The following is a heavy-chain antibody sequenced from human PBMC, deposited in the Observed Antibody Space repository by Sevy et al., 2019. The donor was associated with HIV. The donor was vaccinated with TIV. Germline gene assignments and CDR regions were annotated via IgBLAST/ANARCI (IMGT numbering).Heavy chain of an antibody. CDR3: ARDLWSGAIRLPSHYCMDV. Sequence: GGSLRLSCAASGFTFSSYWKSWVRQAPGKGLEWVANIKQDGSEKYYVDSVKGRFTISRDNAKNSLYLQMNSLRAEDTAVYYCARDLWSGAIRLPSHYCMDVWGQGTTVTVSS. J-gene: IGHJ6*02. CDR1: GFTFSSYW. D-gene: IGHD3-3*01. V-gene: IGHV3-7*01. CDR2: IKQDGSEK.